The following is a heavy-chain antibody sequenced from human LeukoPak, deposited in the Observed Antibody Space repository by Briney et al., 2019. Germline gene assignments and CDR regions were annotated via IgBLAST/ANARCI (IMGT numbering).Heavy chain of an antibody. D-gene: IGHD2-15*01. CDR1: GGTFSSYA. CDR3: ARVGFCSGGLCPYYFDY. V-gene: IGHV1-69*04. J-gene: IGHJ4*02. Sequence: ASVKVSCKASGGTFSSYAISWVRQAPGQGLEWMGRIIPILGIANYAQKFQGRVTITADKSTSTAYMELSSLRSEDTAVYYCARVGFCSGGLCPYYFDYWGQGTLVTVSS. CDR2: IIPILGIA.